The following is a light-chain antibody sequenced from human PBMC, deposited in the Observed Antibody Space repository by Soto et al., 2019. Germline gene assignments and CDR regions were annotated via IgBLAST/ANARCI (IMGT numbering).Light chain of an antibody. CDR1: SGDIGDYNY. CDR2: DVS. V-gene: IGLV2-14*01. CDR3: CSYTRSGTLI. J-gene: IGLJ1*01. Sequence: QSALTHPASVSWSPGQSITISCVGTSGDIGDYNYVSWYQQHPGKVPKVIIYDVSNRPSGVSYRFSGTKSGNTASLTVSGLQAEDEADYYCCSYTRSGTLIFGTGTKVTVL.